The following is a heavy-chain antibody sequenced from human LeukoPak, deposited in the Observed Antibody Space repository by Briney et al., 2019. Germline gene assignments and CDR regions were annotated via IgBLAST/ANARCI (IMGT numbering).Heavy chain of an antibody. CDR1: GDSISSNSYY. CDR2: IYYSGST. Sequence: SETLPLTCSVSGDSISSNSYYWGWLRPPPGKGLEGIGSIYYSGSTYYNPSLESRVTISVDRSKNQFSLKLISVTAADTAVYNCARHIGTLAAAGFDYWGQGTPVTVSS. D-gene: IGHD6-13*01. CDR3: ARHIGTLAAAGFDY. J-gene: IGHJ4*02. V-gene: IGHV4-39*01.